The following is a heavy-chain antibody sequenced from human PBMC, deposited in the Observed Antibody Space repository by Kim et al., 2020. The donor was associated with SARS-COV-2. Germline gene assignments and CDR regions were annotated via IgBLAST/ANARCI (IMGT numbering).Heavy chain of an antibody. Sequence: GGSLRLSCAGSGFSFSSYSMNWVRQAPGKGLEWVSHIGSTGAIEYADSVKGRFTISRDNAKNSVFLQMSSLRAEDTAVYYCARDALGSSGYYYWFDYWG. CDR2: IGSTGAI. CDR1: GFSFSSYS. J-gene: IGHJ4*01. CDR3: ARDALGSSGYYYWFDY. V-gene: IGHV3-48*04. D-gene: IGHD3-22*01.